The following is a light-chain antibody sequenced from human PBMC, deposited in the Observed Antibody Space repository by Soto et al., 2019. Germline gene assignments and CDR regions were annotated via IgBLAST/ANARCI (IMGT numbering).Light chain of an antibody. CDR1: QSVSSYY. V-gene: IGKV3-20*01. J-gene: IGKJ1*01. CDR2: GAS. CDR3: QQSPVT. Sequence: IVLTQSPGNLSLSPGERATLSCRASQSVSSYYLAWYQQKPGQAPRLLIYGASTRATGIPDRFSGSGSGTDFTLAITRLEPEDCALYYCQQSPVTFGQGTKV.